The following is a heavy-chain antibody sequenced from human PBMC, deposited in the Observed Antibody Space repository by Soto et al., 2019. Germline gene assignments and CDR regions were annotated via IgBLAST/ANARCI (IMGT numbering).Heavy chain of an antibody. J-gene: IGHJ6*02. D-gene: IGHD1-26*01. CDR3: ARDLSGGNYYYHGLDV. CDR1: GFTFSDFD. CDR2: ITSNSVYV. Sequence: GGSLRLSCAVSGFTFSDFDMSWVRQAPGKGLEWVSSITSNSVYVYYADSLKGRFTISRDNAKNSLYLQMNSLRADDTAVYYCARDLSGGNYYYHGLDVWGQGTTVTVSS. V-gene: IGHV3-21*01.